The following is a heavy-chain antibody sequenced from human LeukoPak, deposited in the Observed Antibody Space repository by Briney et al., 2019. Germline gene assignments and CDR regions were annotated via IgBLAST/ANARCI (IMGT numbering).Heavy chain of an antibody. V-gene: IGHV1-18*01. CDR1: GYIFTNNG. J-gene: IGHJ5*02. D-gene: IGHD3-22*01. CDR3: ARRVVVAGEWFDP. CDR2: ISADNGNT. Sequence: ASVKVSCKASGYIFTNNGITWVRQAPGQGLEWVGWISADNGNTNYAQTFQGRVTMTTDTSTSTAYMQLMSLTRDDTAVYYCARRVVVAGEWFDPWGQGTLVTVSS.